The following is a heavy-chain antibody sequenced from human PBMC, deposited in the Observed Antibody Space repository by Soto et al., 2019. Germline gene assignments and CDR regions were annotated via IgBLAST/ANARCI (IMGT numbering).Heavy chain of an antibody. CDR1: GFSLTSPGMC. CDR3: ARSIRGPRRFNGMDV. V-gene: IGHV2-70*13. Sequence: SGPTLVNPTETRTLTCTLSGFSLTSPGMCVSWIRQSPGKALEWLALIERDDDDKYYSTSLKTRLTISKDTRKNQVVLAMANMEPADTATYYCARSIRGPRRFNGMDVWGQGTTVTV. D-gene: IGHD1-20*01. CDR2: IERDDDDK. J-gene: IGHJ6*02.